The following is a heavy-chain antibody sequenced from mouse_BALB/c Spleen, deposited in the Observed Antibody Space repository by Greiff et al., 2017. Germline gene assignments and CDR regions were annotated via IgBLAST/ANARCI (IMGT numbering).Heavy chain of an antibody. CDR1: GFNIKDTY. D-gene: IGHD2-4*01. V-gene: IGHV14-3*02. J-gene: IGHJ3*01. CDR2: IDPANGNT. CDR3: ARGRITTAWFAY. Sequence: VHVKQSGAELVKPGASVKLSCTASGFNIKDTYMHWVKQRPEQGLEWIGRIDPANGNTKYDPKFQGKATITADTSSNTAYLQLSSLTSEDTAVYYCARGRITTAWFAYWGQGTLVTVSA.